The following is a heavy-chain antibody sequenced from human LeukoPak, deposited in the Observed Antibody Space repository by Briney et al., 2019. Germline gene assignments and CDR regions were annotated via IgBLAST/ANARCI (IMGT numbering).Heavy chain of an antibody. Sequence: KPSETLSLTCTVSGGSTSSYYWSWTRQPPGKGLEWIGYIYYSGSTNYNPSLKSRVTISVDTSKNQFSLKLSSVTAADTAVYYCASTPVPAAIFSYYYGMDVWGQGTTVTVSS. V-gene: IGHV4-59*08. CDR3: ASTPVPAAIFSYYYGMDV. CDR2: IYYSGST. CDR1: GGSTSSYY. J-gene: IGHJ6*02. D-gene: IGHD2-2*01.